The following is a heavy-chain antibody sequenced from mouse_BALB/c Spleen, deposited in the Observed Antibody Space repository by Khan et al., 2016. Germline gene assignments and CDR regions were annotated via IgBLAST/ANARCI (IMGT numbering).Heavy chain of an antibody. Sequence: VQLQQSGAELVKPGASVKLSCTASGFNIKDTYMHWVKQRPEQGLEWIGRIDPANGNTKYDPKFQGKATITADTSSNTAYLQLSSLTAADTAVYYCARRGKGDYAMYYWGQGTSVTVSS. D-gene: IGHD2-1*01. J-gene: IGHJ4*01. CDR2: IDPANGNT. CDR3: ARRGKGDYAMYY. CDR1: GFNIKDTY. V-gene: IGHV14-3*02.